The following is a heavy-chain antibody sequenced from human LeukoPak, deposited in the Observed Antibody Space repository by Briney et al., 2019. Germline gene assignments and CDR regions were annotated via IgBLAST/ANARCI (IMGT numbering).Heavy chain of an antibody. J-gene: IGHJ4*02. V-gene: IGHV3-21*01. D-gene: IGHD5-18*01. CDR1: GLTFSSYA. Sequence: GGSLRLSCAASGLTFSSYAMNWVRQAPGKGLEWVSGISGSGGKTYYADSVKGRFTISRDNAKNSLYLQMNSLRAEDTAVYYCAREAAAMGFDYWGQGTLVTVSS. CDR2: ISGSGGKT. CDR3: AREAAAMGFDY.